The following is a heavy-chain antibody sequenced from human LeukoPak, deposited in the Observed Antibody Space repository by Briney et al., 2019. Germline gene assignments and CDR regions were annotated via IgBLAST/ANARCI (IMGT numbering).Heavy chain of an antibody. CDR3: ASLYSSALYSLVW. CDR2: ISYSGTT. J-gene: IGHJ4*02. V-gene: IGHV4-59*08. CDR1: GGSINTYY. D-gene: IGHD6-19*01. Sequence: SDTLSLTCTVSGGSINTYYWSWIRQPPGKGLQWIGHISYSGTTNYNASLKSRVTISVDTSKNQFSLKLRSVTAADTAVYYSASLYSSALYSLVWWGQGTLVTVSS.